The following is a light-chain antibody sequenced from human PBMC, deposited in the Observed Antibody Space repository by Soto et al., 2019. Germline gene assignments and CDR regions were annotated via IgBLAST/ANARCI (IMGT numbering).Light chain of an antibody. CDR3: CSYAGSVTVL. CDR1: SSDVGSYNL. Sequence: QSVLTQPASVSGSPGQSITISCTGTSSDVGSYNLVSWYQVYPGKAPKVIIYEASKRPSGVSDRFSGSKSGNTASLTISDLQAEDEAVYYCCSYAGSVTVLFGGGTKLTVL. J-gene: IGLJ2*01. CDR2: EAS. V-gene: IGLV2-23*02.